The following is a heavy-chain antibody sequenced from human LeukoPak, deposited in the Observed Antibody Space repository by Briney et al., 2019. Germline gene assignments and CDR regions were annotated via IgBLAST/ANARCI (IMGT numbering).Heavy chain of an antibody. Sequence: GASVKVSCKASGYTFTSYYMHWVRQAPGQGLEWMGIINPSGGSTSYAQKFQGRVTITADESTSTAYMELSSLRSEDTAVYYCAQTRGDYDSSGYYLDYWGQGTLVTVSS. D-gene: IGHD3-22*01. CDR2: INPSGGST. CDR3: AQTRGDYDSSGYYLDY. J-gene: IGHJ4*02. V-gene: IGHV1-46*01. CDR1: GYTFTSYY.